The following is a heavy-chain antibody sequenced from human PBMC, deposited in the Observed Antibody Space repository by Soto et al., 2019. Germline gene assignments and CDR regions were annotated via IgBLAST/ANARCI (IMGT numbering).Heavy chain of an antibody. CDR1: GYTFTTYG. J-gene: IGHJ4*02. CDR3: AGESTERGLDY. CDR2: ISAYNGNA. V-gene: IGHV1-18*01. D-gene: IGHD3-16*01. Sequence: QVQLVQSGAEVKKPGASVKVSCKAPGYTFTTYGISWVRQAPGQGLEWMGWISAYNGNANYAQNLQGRVAVTPDTSTSTAYMERRSLSSDDTAVYYCAGESTERGLDYWGQGTLVTVSS.